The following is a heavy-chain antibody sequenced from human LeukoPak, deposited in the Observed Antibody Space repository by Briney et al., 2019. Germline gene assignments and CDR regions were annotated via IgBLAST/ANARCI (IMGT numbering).Heavy chain of an antibody. D-gene: IGHD3-22*01. CDR2: IKQDGSEK. CDR3: ARAITMIVVVIVPTGFDY. V-gene: IGHV3-7*01. CDR1: GFTFSSYW. J-gene: IGHJ4*02. Sequence: GGSLRLSCAASGFTFSSYWMSWVRQAPGKGLEWVANIKQDGSEKYYVDSVKGRFTLSRDNAKNSLYLQMNSLRAEDTAVYYCARAITMIVVVIVPTGFDYWGQGTLVTVSS.